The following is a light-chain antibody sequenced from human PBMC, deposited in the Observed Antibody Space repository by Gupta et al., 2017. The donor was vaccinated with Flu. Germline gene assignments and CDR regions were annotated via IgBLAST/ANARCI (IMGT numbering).Light chain of an antibody. CDR2: MGS. Sequence: EIVMTQSPLSLSVTPGEAASISCKSSQSLLHSSGYNDLDWYLQKPGQSPQRRIYMGSNRASGVPDRFSGSGSGTDFTLKISRVEAEDVGVDDCMQALHLGTFGTGTKVDIK. CDR1: QSLLHSSGYND. V-gene: IGKV2-28*01. J-gene: IGKJ3*01. CDR3: MQALHLGT.